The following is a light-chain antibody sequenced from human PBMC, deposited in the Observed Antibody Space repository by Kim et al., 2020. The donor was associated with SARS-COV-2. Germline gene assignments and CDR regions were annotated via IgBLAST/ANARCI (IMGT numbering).Light chain of an antibody. CDR1: SSNVGSET. Sequence: GQRVTISCSGHSSNVGSETVNWYQQLPGTAPKLLIYANNLRPSGVPDRFSGSKSGSSASLVISGLQSEDEADYYCEAWDDSLKGVVFGGGTKLTVL. CDR3: EAWDDSLKGVV. J-gene: IGLJ2*01. CDR2: ANN. V-gene: IGLV1-44*01.